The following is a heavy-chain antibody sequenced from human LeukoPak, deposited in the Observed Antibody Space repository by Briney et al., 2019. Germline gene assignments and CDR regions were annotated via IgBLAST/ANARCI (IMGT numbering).Heavy chain of an antibody. J-gene: IGHJ5*02. V-gene: IGHV4-34*01. CDR1: GGSFSGYY. Sequence: SETLSLTCAGYGGSFSGYYWSWIRQPPGKGLEWIGEINHSGSTNYNPSLKSRVTISVDTSKNQFSLKLSSVTAADTAVYYCARGDYYDSSGRRWFDPWGQGTLVTVSS. CDR3: ARGDYYDSSGRRWFDP. CDR2: INHSGST. D-gene: IGHD3-22*01.